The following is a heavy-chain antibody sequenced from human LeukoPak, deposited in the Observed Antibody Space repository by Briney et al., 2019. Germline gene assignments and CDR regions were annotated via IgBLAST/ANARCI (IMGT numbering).Heavy chain of an antibody. V-gene: IGHV1-46*01. CDR2: INPSGAST. D-gene: IGHD6-13*01. CDR3: AAGIEAGGLGDY. CDR1: GDTFTSYY. Sequence: ASVKVSCKASGDTFTSYYLHWVRQAPGHGLEWMGIINPSGASTSYAQKFQGRLTMTKDTSTSTVYMELSSLRSEDTAVYHCAAGIEAGGLGDYWGQGTLVTVSS. J-gene: IGHJ4*02.